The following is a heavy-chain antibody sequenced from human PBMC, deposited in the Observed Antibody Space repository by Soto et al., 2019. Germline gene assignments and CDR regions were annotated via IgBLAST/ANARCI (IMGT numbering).Heavy chain of an antibody. CDR2: ISAYNGNT. Sequence: QVQLVQSGAEVKKPGASVKVSCKASGYTFTSYGISWVRQAPGQGLEWMGWISAYNGNTNYAQKFQGRVTMTTVTSTSTASMERRSLRLYDTAVYYCARGGKACTSGGCSFYGMDVWGQGTTVTVSS. CDR1: GYTFTSYG. D-gene: IGHD2-8*01. J-gene: IGHJ6*02. CDR3: ARGGKACTSGGCSFYGMDV. V-gene: IGHV1-18*01.